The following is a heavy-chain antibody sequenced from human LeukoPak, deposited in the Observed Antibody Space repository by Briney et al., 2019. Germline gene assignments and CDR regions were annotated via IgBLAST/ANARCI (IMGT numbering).Heavy chain of an antibody. V-gene: IGHV4-30-4*01. CDR1: GGSISSGDYY. J-gene: IGHJ3*02. CDR3: HLFGDDAFDI. D-gene: IGHD3-10*01. Sequence: SETLSLTCTVSGGSISSGDYYWSWIRQPPGKGLEWIGYIYYSGSTYYNPSLKSRVTISVDTSNNQFSLKLSSVTAADTAVYYCHLFGDDAFDIWGQGTMVTVSS. CDR2: IYYSGST.